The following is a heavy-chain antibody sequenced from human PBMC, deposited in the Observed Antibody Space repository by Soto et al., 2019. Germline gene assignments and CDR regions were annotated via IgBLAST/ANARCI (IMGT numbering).Heavy chain of an antibody. CDR2: LYWDDDN. CDR1: GFSLSTRDVG. Sequence: QITLKESSPTLVKPTQTLTLTCTFSGFSLSTRDVGVGWIRQPPGKALEWLALLYWDDDNRYSPSLRRRLTLTKDTSKNQVVLTMTNMDPVDTATYYCAHGSGWLFDYWGPGTLVTVSS. J-gene: IGHJ4*02. D-gene: IGHD6-19*01. CDR3: AHGSGWLFDY. V-gene: IGHV2-5*02.